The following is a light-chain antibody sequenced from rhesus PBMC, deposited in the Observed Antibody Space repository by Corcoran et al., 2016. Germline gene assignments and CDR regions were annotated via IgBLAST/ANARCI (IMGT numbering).Light chain of an antibody. CDR2: AAS. V-gene: IGKV1S12*01. CDR3: QHYYDNPFT. Sequence: DIQMTQSPSALSASVGDRVTISCRASQNIYSNLAWYQKKPGKAHKLLIYAASSLQTGIPSRFSGSGSGTDFTLTISSLKPEDSSAYYCQHYYDNPFTFGPGTKLDIK. CDR1: QNIYSN. J-gene: IGKJ3*01.